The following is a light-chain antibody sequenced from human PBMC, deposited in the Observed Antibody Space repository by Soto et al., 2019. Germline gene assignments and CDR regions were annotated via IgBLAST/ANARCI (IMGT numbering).Light chain of an antibody. Sequence: DIQMTQSPSSLSASVGDSVTITCRASQNIRTYLNWYQQKPGKAPKLLIHSASALPLGVQSRFRARVAAKEITLTMRGLPPEDFETYSWQQGHSTQYTFCQGTKGEIK. V-gene: IGKV1-39*01. CDR2: SAS. CDR1: QNIRTY. J-gene: IGKJ2*01. CDR3: QQGHSTQYT.